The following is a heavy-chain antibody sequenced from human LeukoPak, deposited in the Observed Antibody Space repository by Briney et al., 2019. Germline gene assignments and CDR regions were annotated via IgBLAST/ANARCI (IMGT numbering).Heavy chain of an antibody. CDR3: AKDLLLYGSGKYYFDY. Sequence: HPGGSLRLSCAASGFNFNNYNMNWVRQAPGKGLEWVSYITLSSSSIYYADSVKGRFTISRDNAKNSLYLQMNSLRAEDTAVYYCAKDLLLYGSGKYYFDYWGQGTLVTVSS. V-gene: IGHV3-48*01. D-gene: IGHD3-10*01. CDR2: ITLSSSSI. CDR1: GFNFNNYN. J-gene: IGHJ4*02.